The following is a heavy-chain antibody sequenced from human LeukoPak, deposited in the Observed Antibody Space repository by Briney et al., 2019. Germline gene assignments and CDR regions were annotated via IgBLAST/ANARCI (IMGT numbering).Heavy chain of an antibody. D-gene: IGHD3-22*01. Sequence: GGSLRLSCAASGFTFNNYAMSWVRQAPGKGLEWVSAISGSGGSTYYADSVKGRFTISRDNSKNTLYLQMDSLRAEDTAVYYCVKEHYYDSSGYSDYWGQGTLVTVSS. J-gene: IGHJ4*02. CDR2: ISGSGGST. CDR3: VKEHYYDSSGYSDY. CDR1: GFTFNNYA. V-gene: IGHV3-23*01.